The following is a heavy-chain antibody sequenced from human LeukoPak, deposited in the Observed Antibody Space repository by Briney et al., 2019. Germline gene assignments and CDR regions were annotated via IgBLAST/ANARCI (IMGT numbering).Heavy chain of an antibody. CDR2: IYYGGTT. D-gene: IGHD3-22*01. CDR1: GGSIRSSGYF. Sequence: PSETLSLTRSVSGGSIRSSGYFWGWIRQPPGKALEWIGSIYYGGTTYYNPSLKSRVTISVDTSKKQFSLKLSSVTAADTAFYYCARQRDYYDSSGQSDFDSWGQGALVTVSS. V-gene: IGHV4-39*01. J-gene: IGHJ4*02. CDR3: ARQRDYYDSSGQSDFDS.